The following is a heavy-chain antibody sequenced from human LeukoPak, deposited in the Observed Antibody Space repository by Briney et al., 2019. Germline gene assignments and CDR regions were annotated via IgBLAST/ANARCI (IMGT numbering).Heavy chain of an antibody. V-gene: IGHV3-74*01. CDR1: GFTLSSYW. CDR2: INSDGSST. D-gene: IGHD3-22*01. J-gene: IGHJ4*02. CDR3: AKTYDSSGYYYPPFDY. Sequence: GGSLRLSCAASGFTLSSYWMHWVRHAPGKGLVWVSRINSDGSSTTYADSVKGRFTISRDNAKNTLYLQMNSLRAEDTAVYYCAKTYDSSGYYYPPFDYWGQGTLVTVSS.